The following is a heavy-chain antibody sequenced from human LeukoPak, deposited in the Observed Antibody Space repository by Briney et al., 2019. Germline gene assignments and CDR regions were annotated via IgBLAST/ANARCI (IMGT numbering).Heavy chain of an antibody. D-gene: IGHD6-19*01. Sequence: ASVKVSCKASGYTFSSYGIGWVRQAPGQGFEWMAWISAYNGNTNYAQSLQGRVTLTTDTSTSTASMELRSLRSDDTAVYYCARVGIAVADFDYWGQGTLVTVSS. CDR2: ISAYNGNT. CDR3: ARVGIAVADFDY. V-gene: IGHV1-18*01. J-gene: IGHJ4*02. CDR1: GYTFSSYG.